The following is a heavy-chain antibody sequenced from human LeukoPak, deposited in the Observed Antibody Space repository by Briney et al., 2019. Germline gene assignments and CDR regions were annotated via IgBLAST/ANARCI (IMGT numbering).Heavy chain of an antibody. Sequence: ASVKVSCKASGGTFSSYAISWVRQAPGQGLEWMGGIIPIFGTANYAQKFQGRVTITADESTSTAYMELSSLRSEDTAVYYCASYYGSGSYDHYCGMDVWGKGTTVTVSS. CDR2: IIPIFGTA. CDR3: ASYYGSGSYDHYCGMDV. CDR1: GGTFSSYA. V-gene: IGHV1-69*01. J-gene: IGHJ6*04. D-gene: IGHD3-10*01.